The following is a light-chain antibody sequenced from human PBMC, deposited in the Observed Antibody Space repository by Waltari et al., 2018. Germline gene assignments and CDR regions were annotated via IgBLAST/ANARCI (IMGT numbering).Light chain of an antibody. Sequence: QSALTQAASVSGSPGQPITISCTGTSSDIGSYNYVSWYQQHPGKAPKLMIYDVSKRPSGVSNRFSASKSGNTASLTISGLQAEDEADYYCNSYASSNTRVFGGGTKLTVL. J-gene: IGLJ3*02. CDR1: SSDIGSYNY. V-gene: IGLV2-14*03. CDR2: DVS. CDR3: NSYASSNTRV.